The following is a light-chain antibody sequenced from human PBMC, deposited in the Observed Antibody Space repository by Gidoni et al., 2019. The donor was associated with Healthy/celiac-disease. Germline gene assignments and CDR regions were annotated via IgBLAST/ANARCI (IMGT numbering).Light chain of an antibody. V-gene: IGKV4-1*01. CDR1: QSVLYSSNNKNY. CDR2: WAS. J-gene: IGKJ1*01. CDR3: QQYYSNPWT. Sequence: DIVMTQYPDSLAVSLGERATINCKSSQSVLYSSNNKNYLAWYQQKPGQSPKLLIYWASTREPGVPDRFSGSGSGTDFTLTISSLQAEDVAVYYCQQYYSNPWTFGQGTKVEIK.